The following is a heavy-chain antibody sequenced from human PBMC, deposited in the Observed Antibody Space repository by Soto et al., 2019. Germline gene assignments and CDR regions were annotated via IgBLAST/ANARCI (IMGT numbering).Heavy chain of an antibody. CDR2: ISSSSSYI. Sequence: GGSLRLSCAASGFTFSSYSMNWVRQAPGKGLEWVSSISSSSSYIYYADSVKGRFTISRDNAKNSLYLQMNGLRAEDTAVYYCARDPTNDSSGSYWGQGTLVTVSS. CDR1: GFTFSSYS. D-gene: IGHD3-22*01. V-gene: IGHV3-21*01. CDR3: ARDPTNDSSGSY. J-gene: IGHJ4*02.